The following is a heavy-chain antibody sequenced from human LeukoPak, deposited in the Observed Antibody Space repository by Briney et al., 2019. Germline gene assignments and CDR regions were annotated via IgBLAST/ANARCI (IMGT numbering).Heavy chain of an antibody. CDR2: IYYSGST. V-gene: IGHV4-59*01. CDR3: ARAIAATDYYYYYMDV. CDR1: GGSISSYY. J-gene: IGHJ6*03. D-gene: IGHD6-6*01. Sequence: SETLSLTCTVSGGSISSYYWSWIRQPPGKGLEWIGYIYYSGSTNYNPSLKSRVTISVDTSKNQFSLKLSSVTAADTAVYYCARAIAATDYYYYYMDVWGKGTTVTVSS.